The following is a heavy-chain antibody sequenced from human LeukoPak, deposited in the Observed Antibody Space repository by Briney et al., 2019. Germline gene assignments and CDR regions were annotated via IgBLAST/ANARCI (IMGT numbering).Heavy chain of an antibody. CDR2: ISYDGSNK. J-gene: IGHJ4*02. Sequence: PGGSLRLSCAASGSTFSSYGMHWVRQAPGKGLEWVAVISYDGSNKYYADSVKGRFTISRDNSKNTLYLQMNSLRAEDTAVYYCAKDPAVVWFGSHPDYWGQGTLVTVSS. V-gene: IGHV3-30*18. CDR1: GSTFSSYG. CDR3: AKDPAVVWFGSHPDY. D-gene: IGHD3-10*01.